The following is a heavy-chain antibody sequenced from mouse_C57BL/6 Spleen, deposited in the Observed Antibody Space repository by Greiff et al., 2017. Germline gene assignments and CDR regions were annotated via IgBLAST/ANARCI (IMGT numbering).Heavy chain of an antibody. CDR2: INPGSGGT. D-gene: IGHD2-1*01. J-gene: IGHJ2*01. V-gene: IGHV1-54*01. Sequence: QVQLKESGAELVRPGTSVKVSCKASGYAFTNYLIEWVKQRPGQGLEWIGVINPGSGGTNYNEKFKGKATLTADKSSSTAYMQLSSLTSEDSAVYFCARDYYGKVDYWGQGTTLTVSS. CDR3: ARDYYGKVDY. CDR1: GYAFTNYL.